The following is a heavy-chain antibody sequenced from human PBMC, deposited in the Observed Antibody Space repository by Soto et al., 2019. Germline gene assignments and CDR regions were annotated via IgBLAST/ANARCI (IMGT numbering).Heavy chain of an antibody. CDR2: IYYNGST. CDR1: GGSISNHY. V-gene: IGHV4-59*11. D-gene: IGHD2-2*01. J-gene: IGHJ5*02. Sequence: PSETLSLTCTVSGGSISNHYWSWIRQPPGKGLEWIGYIYYNGSTNYNPSLKSRVTISVDTSKNQFSLKLSSVTAADTAVYYCARGRGVVPAAKENWFDPWGQGTLVTVSS. CDR3: ARGRGVVPAAKENWFDP.